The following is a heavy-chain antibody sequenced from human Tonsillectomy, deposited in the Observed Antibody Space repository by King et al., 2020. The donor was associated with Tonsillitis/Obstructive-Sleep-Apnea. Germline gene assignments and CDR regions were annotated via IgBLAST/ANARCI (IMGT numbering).Heavy chain of an antibody. CDR1: GYTFNNYD. D-gene: IGHD6-6*01. Sequence: VQLVESGSEVKKPGASVGVSCKSSGYTFNNYDINWVRQATGQGLEWVGWINPNSHKTGYAHELQGRDTMTRNIYISTAFMELSIRTSADTAVYYCTGPLPGISSDAFDLWGQGTMVTVSS. V-gene: IGHV1-8*01. CDR3: TGPLPGISSDAFDL. CDR2: INPNSHKT. J-gene: IGHJ3*01.